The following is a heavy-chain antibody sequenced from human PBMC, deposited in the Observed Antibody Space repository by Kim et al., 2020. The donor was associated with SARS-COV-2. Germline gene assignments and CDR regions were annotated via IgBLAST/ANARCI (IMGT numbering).Heavy chain of an antibody. CDR3: ARDLRTGTTGY. CDR2: ISYDGSNK. J-gene: IGHJ4*02. D-gene: IGHD1-7*01. CDR1: GFTFSSYA. Sequence: GGSLRLSCAASGFTFSSYAMHWVRQAPGKGLEWVAVISYDGSNKYYVDSVKGRFTISRDNSKNTLYLQMNSLRAEDTAVYYCARDLRTGTTGYWGQGTLVTVSS. V-gene: IGHV3-30*04.